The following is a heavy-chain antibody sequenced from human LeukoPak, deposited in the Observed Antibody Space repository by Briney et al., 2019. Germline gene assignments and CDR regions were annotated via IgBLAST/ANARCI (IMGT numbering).Heavy chain of an antibody. Sequence: SSQTLAVTCNVPGVSVSDGRYYWTWIRQHPGKCLEWIGYKYYSGSAKYNPTQKSRLTSSLATSKNKFSLQLSSVTAADTATYYCATPYCSGISCLDVFNMWGQGTRVTVSS. J-gene: IGHJ3*02. CDR3: ATPYCSGISCLDVFNM. CDR1: GVSVSDGRYY. D-gene: IGHD2-2*01. CDR2: KYYSGSA. V-gene: IGHV4-31*03.